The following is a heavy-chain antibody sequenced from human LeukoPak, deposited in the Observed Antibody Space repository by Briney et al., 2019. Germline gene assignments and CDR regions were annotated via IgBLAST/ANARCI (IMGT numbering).Heavy chain of an antibody. D-gene: IGHD6-19*01. CDR2: IYYSGST. Sequence: SETLSLTCTVSGGSISSSSYYWGWIRQPPGKGLEWIGSIYYSGSTYYNPSLKSRVTISVDTSKNQFSLKLSSVTAADTAVYYCARGWYDYFDYWGQGTLVTVSS. CDR3: ARGWYDYFDY. CDR1: GGSISSSSYY. J-gene: IGHJ4*02. V-gene: IGHV4-39*01.